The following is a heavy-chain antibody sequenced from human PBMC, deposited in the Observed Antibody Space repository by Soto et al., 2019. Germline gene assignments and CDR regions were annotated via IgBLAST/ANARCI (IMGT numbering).Heavy chain of an antibody. CDR2: MNPNSGNT. D-gene: IGHD6-6*01. V-gene: IGHV1-8*01. CDR3: AGVIAARPSGWFDP. CDR1: GYTFTSYD. J-gene: IGHJ5*02. Sequence: QVQLVQSGAEVKKPGASVKVSCKASGYTFTSYDINWVRQATGQGLEWMGWMNPNSGNTGYAQKFQGRDTMTRNTSISTAYMELSSLRSEDTAVYYCAGVIAARPSGWFDPWGQGTLVTVSS.